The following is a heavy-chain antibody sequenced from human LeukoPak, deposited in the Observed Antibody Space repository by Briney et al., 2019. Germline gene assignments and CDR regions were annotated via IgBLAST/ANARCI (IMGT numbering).Heavy chain of an antibody. CDR3: AKGWGGRRWYSSSWLDY. CDR2: ISWDGGST. D-gene: IGHD6-13*01. V-gene: IGHV3-43D*03. J-gene: IGHJ4*02. Sequence: PGGSLRLSCAASGFTFDDYAMHWVRQAPGKGLEWVSLISWDGGSTYYADSVKGRFTISRDNSKNSLYLQMNSLRAEDTALYYCAKGWGGRRWYSSSWLDYWGQGTLVTVSS. CDR1: GFTFDDYA.